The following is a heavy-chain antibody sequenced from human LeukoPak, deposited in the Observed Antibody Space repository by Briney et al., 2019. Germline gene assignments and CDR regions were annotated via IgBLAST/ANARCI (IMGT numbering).Heavy chain of an antibody. V-gene: IGHV3-74*01. CDR1: GLAFSAYK. CDR2: ISTDGYTT. Sequence: GGSLRLSCAASGLAFSAYKMHWVRQAPRKGLVWVSRISTDGYTTDYADFVQGRFPASRDNTKNTWSLEMNSLRAEDTAVYYCVVGGSPGYWGQGTLVTVSS. CDR3: VVGGSPGY. J-gene: IGHJ4*02. D-gene: IGHD2-15*01.